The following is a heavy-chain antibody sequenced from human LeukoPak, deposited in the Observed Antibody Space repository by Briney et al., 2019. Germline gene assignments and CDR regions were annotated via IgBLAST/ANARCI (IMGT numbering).Heavy chain of an antibody. CDR2: IYTSGST. CDR1: GGSISSGSYY. V-gene: IGHV4-61*02. Sequence: SETLSLTCTVSGGSISSGSYYWSWIRQPAGKGLEWIGRIYTSGSTNYNPSLKSRVTISVDTSKNQFSLKLSSVTAADTAVYYCASFPDYDILVRDAFDIWGQGTMVTVSS. D-gene: IGHD3-9*01. CDR3: ASFPDYDILVRDAFDI. J-gene: IGHJ3*02.